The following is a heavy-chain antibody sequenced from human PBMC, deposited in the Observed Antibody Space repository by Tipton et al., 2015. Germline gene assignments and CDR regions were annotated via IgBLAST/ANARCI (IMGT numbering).Heavy chain of an antibody. CDR3: ARGGSLFDH. V-gene: IGHV4-30-4*01. Sequence: TLSLTCNVSGGSISGGSYFWTWIRQPPGKALDWIGSMYFSGSTSYNPSLKSRLTISLDTSKNQISLNLSSVTAADTAVYYCARGGSLFDHWGQGTLVTVSS. CDR1: GGSISGGSYF. CDR2: MYFSGST. J-gene: IGHJ4*02. D-gene: IGHD2-15*01.